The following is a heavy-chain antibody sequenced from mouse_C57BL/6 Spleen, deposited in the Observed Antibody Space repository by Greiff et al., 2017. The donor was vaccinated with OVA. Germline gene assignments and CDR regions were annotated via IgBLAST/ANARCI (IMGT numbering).Heavy chain of an antibody. V-gene: IGHV1-22*01. D-gene: IGHD2-3*01. CDR1: GYTFTDYN. CDR3: ARGNYDGYFAWFAY. CDR2: INPNNGGT. J-gene: IGHJ3*01. Sequence: EVQGVESGPELVKPGASVKMSCKASGYTFTDYNMHWVKQSHGKSLEWIGYINPNNGGTSYNQKFKGKATLTVNKSSSTAYMELRSLTSEDSAVYYCARGNYDGYFAWFAYWGQGTLVTVSA.